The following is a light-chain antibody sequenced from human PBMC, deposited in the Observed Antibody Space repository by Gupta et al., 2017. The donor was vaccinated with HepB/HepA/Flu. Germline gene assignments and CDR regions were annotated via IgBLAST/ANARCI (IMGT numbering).Light chain of an antibody. J-gene: IGLJ1*01. CDR3: CSYAGSGTYV. V-gene: IGLV2-23*02. Sequence: SALPQPASVSGSPGQSITISCTGVSSDVGSYNLVSWYQQHPGKAPKLMIYEVSKRPSGVSNRFSGSKSGNTASLTISGLQAEDEADYYCCSYAGSGTYVFGTGTKVTVL. CDR2: EVS. CDR1: SSDVGSYNL.